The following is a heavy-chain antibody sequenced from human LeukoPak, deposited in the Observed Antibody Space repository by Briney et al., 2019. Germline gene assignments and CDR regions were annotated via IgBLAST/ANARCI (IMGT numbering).Heavy chain of an antibody. CDR3: AKDVFTRGWHYAFHV. D-gene: IGHD6-19*01. CDR2: IRGDGSST. V-gene: IGHV3-43*02. CDR1: GFTFDDYA. Sequence: GGSLRLSCAASGFTFDDYAMHWVRQAPGKGLEWVSLIRGDGSSTYYADSVKGRFTISRDNSKNSLYLQMNSLRTEDTALYYCAKDVFTRGWHYAFHVWGQGTMVTVSS. J-gene: IGHJ3*01.